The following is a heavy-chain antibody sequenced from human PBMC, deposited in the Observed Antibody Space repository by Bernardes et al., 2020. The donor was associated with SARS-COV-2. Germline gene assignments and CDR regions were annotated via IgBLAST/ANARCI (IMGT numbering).Heavy chain of an antibody. CDR1: GFTASSNY. CDR2: IYRGGST. V-gene: IGHV3-66*02. Sequence: GGSLRLSCAASGFTASSNYMGWFRQAPGKGLEWVSVIYRGGSTYYADSVKGRFSISRDNSKNTLFLQMNSLRVEDTAVYYCASRMATSWGFDYWGQGTLVTVSS. CDR3: ASRMATSWGFDY. J-gene: IGHJ4*02. D-gene: IGHD3-16*01.